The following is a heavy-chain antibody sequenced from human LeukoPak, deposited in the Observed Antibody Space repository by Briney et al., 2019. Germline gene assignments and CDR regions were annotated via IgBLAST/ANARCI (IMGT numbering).Heavy chain of an antibody. Sequence: GGSLRLSCEVSGFNFNIYSMNWVRQAPGKGLEWISYISIEGNSLYYADSVKGRFTISRDNGKSSLYLQMRSLRAEDTAVYYCASGPRRDYWGQGTLVTVSS. V-gene: IGHV3-48*01. CDR1: GFNFNIYS. CDR2: ISIEGNSL. J-gene: IGHJ4*02. CDR3: ASGPRRDY.